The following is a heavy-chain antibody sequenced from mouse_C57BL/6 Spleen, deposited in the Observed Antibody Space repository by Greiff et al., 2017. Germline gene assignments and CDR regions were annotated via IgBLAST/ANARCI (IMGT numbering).Heavy chain of an antibody. CDR1: GFTFSDYY. V-gene: IGHV5-12*01. CDR3: AIYYDYDGFAY. J-gene: IGHJ3*01. Sequence: EVKVVESGGGLVQPGGSLKLSCAASGFTFSDYYMYWVRQTPEKRLEWVAYISNGGGSTYYPDTVKGRFTISRDNAKNTLYLQMSRLKSEDTAMYYCAIYYDYDGFAYWGQGTLVTVSA. D-gene: IGHD2-4*01. CDR2: ISNGGGST.